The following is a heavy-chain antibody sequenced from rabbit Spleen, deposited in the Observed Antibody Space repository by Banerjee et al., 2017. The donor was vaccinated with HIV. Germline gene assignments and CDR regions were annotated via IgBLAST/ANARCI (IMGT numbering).Heavy chain of an antibody. CDR3: ARDLTSVIGWNFNL. J-gene: IGHJ4*01. CDR1: GFSFSNTYY. D-gene: IGHD1-1*01. Sequence: QQQLVESGGGLVQPEGSLTLTCTASGFSFSNTYYMCWVRQAPGKGLEWIACIYITDGVTYYATWAKGRFTISRTSSTTVTLQMTSLTAADTATYFCARDLTSVIGWNFNLWGQGTLVTVS. CDR2: IYITDGVT. V-gene: IGHV1S45*01.